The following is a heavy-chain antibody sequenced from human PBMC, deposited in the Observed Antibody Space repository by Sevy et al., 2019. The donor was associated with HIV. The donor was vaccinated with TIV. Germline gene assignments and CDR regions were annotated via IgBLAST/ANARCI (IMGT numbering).Heavy chain of an antibody. V-gene: IGHV3-23*01. CDR1: GFTFSKYS. D-gene: IGHD2-8*01. CDR2: LSFGCGEI. Sequence: GGSLRLSCAASGFTFSKYSMSWVRQPPGKGLEWVSTLSFGCGEINYADSVKGRYSISRDNSKSSVYLQMNNLRPEDTAVYYCAREGCTKPHDYWGQGTLVTVSS. CDR3: AREGCTKPHDY. J-gene: IGHJ4*02.